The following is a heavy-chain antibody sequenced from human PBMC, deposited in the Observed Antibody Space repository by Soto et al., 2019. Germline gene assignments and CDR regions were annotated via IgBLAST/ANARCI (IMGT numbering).Heavy chain of an antibody. V-gene: IGHV1-2*02. J-gene: IGHJ4*02. Sequence: QVQLVQSGAEVKKPGASVRVSCKASGYTFTAYCVQWVRQAPGQGLQWMGWINPNSGDTKYAQEFQGRVTLTRDTSISTVYMELSRLTSDDTAVYYCARDGGRHSGGIDYWGQGTLVTVSS. CDR1: GYTFTAYC. CDR3: ARDGGRHSGGIDY. CDR2: INPNSGDT. D-gene: IGHD1-26*01.